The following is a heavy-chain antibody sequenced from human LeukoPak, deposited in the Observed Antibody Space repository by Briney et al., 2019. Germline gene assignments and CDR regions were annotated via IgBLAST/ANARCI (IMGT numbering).Heavy chain of an antibody. CDR1: GVSISSNLW. D-gene: IGHD6-19*01. Sequence: SETLSLTCAVSGVSISSNLWWTWVRQPPGKGLEWIAEIHHSGSINYNPSLKSRVTISVDKAKNQFSLKLSSVTAADTAVYYCARPAYSSGYGGFDYWGQGTLVTVSS. CDR3: ARPAYSSGYGGFDY. CDR2: IHHSGSI. V-gene: IGHV4-4*02. J-gene: IGHJ4*02.